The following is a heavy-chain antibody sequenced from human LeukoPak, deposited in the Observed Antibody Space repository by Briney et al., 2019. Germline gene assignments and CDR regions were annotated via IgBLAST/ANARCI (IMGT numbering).Heavy chain of an antibody. D-gene: IGHD6-19*01. Sequence: PGGSLRLSCVASGFTFSSYAMHWVRQAPGKGLEWVALISYDGSNKYYADSVKGRFTISRDNSKNTLYLQMNSLRAEDTAVYYCARGGVYSSGSYYLYYFDYWGQGTLVTVS. V-gene: IGHV3-30-3*01. CDR2: ISYDGSNK. CDR3: ARGGVYSSGSYYLYYFDY. CDR1: GFTFSSYA. J-gene: IGHJ4*02.